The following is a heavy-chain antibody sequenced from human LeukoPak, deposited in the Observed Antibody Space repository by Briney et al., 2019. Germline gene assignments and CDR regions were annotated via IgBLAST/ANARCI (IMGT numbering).Heavy chain of an antibody. CDR3: ARASTTVPNLLDH. CDR2: IKGDGSST. V-gene: IGHV3-74*01. J-gene: IGHJ4*02. CDR1: GFTFSTYW. Sequence: PGGSLRLSCAASGFTFSTYWMHWVRQAPGKGLVWVARIKGDGSSTIYADSVRGRFTTSRDNSKNTLYLQTSSLRVEDTAVYYCARASTTVPNLLDHWGRGTLVTVSS. D-gene: IGHD4-17*01.